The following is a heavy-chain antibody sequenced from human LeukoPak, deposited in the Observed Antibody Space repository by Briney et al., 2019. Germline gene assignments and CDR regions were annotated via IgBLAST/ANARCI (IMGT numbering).Heavy chain of an antibody. CDR1: GFAFSSYW. D-gene: IGHD6-13*01. J-gene: IGHJ4*02. CDR2: IKQDGSEK. CDR3: GGQRAAAGTVLFDY. Sequence: GGSLRLSCAASGFAFSSYWMSWVRQAPGKGLEWVANIKQDGSEKYYVDSVKGRFTISRDNAKNSLYLQMNSLRAEDTAVFYCGGQRAAAGTVLFDYWGQGTLVTVSS. V-gene: IGHV3-7*01.